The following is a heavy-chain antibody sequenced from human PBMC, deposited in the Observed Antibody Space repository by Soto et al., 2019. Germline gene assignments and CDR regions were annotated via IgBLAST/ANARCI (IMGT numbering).Heavy chain of an antibody. V-gene: IGHV3-64D*06. Sequence: PGGPLRLSCSASGFTFNSYAMHWVRQAPGKGLEFVSAISSYGADTYYAASVKGRFALSRDNSKNTLYLQMSSLRAEDTALYYCVKEGYMRSDWYGQFDYWGQGALVTVSS. CDR1: GFTFNSYA. CDR3: VKEGYMRSDWYGQFDY. D-gene: IGHD6-19*01. CDR2: ISSYGADT. J-gene: IGHJ4*02.